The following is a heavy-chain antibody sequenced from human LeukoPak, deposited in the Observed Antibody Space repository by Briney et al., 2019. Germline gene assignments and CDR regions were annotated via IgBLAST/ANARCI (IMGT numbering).Heavy chain of an antibody. CDR2: INHSGST. Sequence: SETLSLTCAVYGGSFSGYYWSWIRQPPGKGLEWIGEINHSGSTNYNPSLKSRVTISVDTSKNQFSLKLSSVTAADTAVYYCATQGYSYGNYFDYWGQGTLVTVSS. J-gene: IGHJ4*02. D-gene: IGHD5-18*01. CDR1: GGSFSGYY. CDR3: ATQGYSYGNYFDY. V-gene: IGHV4-34*01.